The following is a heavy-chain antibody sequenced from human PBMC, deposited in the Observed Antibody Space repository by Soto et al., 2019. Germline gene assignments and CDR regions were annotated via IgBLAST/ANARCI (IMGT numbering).Heavy chain of an antibody. CDR3: ARDEYSSSSALDY. V-gene: IGHV3-30*04. J-gene: IGHJ4*02. D-gene: IGHD6-6*01. CDR2: ISYDGSNK. Sequence: GGSLRLSCAASGFTFSSYAMHWVRQAPGKGLEWVAVISYDGSNKYYADSVKGRFTISRDNSKNTLYLQMISLRAEDTAVYYCARDEYSSSSALDYWGQGTLVTVSS. CDR1: GFTFSSYA.